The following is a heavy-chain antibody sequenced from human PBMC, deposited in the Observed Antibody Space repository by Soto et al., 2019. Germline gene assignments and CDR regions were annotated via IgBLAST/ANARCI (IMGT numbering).Heavy chain of an antibody. CDR1: GGSFSGYY. CDR2: INHSGST. V-gene: IGHV4-34*01. CDR3: ARDRIGAAGH. Sequence: PSETLSLTCAVYGGSFSGYYWNWIRQPPGKGLEWIGEINHSGSTNYNPSLKSRVTISVDTSKNQFSLKLSSVTAADTAVYYCARDRIGAAGHWGQGTLVTVSS. D-gene: IGHD6-13*01. J-gene: IGHJ4*02.